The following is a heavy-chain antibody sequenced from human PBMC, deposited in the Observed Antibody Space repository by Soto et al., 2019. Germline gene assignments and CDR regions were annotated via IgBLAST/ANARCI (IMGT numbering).Heavy chain of an antibody. Sequence: SETLSLTCTVSGGSISSYYWSWIRQPPGKGLEWIGYISDSGRTDYIPSLKSRVTISVDTSKNQLSLKLSSVTAADTAVYYCARRYGYYFDYWXQGTLVTVSS. D-gene: IGHD4-17*01. V-gene: IGHV4-59*08. CDR1: GGSISSYY. CDR3: ARRYGYYFDY. CDR2: ISDSGRT. J-gene: IGHJ4*02.